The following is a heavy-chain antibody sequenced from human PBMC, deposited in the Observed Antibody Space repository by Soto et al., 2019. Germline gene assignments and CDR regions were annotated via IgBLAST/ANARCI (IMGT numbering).Heavy chain of an antibody. Sequence: SETLSLTCAVYGGSFSGYYWSWIRQPPGKGLEWIGEINHSGSTNYNPSLKSRVTISVDTSKNQFSLKLSSVTAADTAVHYCARGRDYGSGSYEGFDYWGQGTLVTVSS. J-gene: IGHJ4*02. CDR3: ARGRDYGSGSYEGFDY. CDR2: INHSGST. V-gene: IGHV4-34*01. D-gene: IGHD3-10*01. CDR1: GGSFSGYY.